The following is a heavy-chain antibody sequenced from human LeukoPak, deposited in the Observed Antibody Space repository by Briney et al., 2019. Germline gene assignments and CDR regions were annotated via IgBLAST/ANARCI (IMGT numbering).Heavy chain of an antibody. CDR1: GGTFSSYA. V-gene: IGHV1-69*13. J-gene: IGHJ4*02. CDR3: AKTADSTVWYSTIDY. Sequence: SVKVSCKASGGTFSSYAISWVRQAPGQGLEWMGGIIPIFGTANYAQKFQGRVTITADESTSTAYMELSSLRSEDTAIYYCAKTADSTVWYSTIDYWGQGTLVTVSS. CDR2: IIPIFGTA. D-gene: IGHD6-19*01.